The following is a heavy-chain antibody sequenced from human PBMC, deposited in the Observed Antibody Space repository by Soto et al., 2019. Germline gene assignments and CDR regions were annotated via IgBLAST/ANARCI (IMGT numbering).Heavy chain of an antibody. V-gene: IGHV4-39*01. Sequence: QLQLQESGPGLVKPSETLSLTCTVSGGSISSSSYYWGWIRQPPGKGLEWIGSIYYSGSTYYNPSLKSRVTISVDTSKNQFSLKLSSVTAADTAVYYCARHVRKEGSGDYWGQGTLVTVSS. CDR3: ARHVRKEGSGDY. CDR2: IYYSGST. D-gene: IGHD3-10*01. J-gene: IGHJ4*02. CDR1: GGSISSSSYY.